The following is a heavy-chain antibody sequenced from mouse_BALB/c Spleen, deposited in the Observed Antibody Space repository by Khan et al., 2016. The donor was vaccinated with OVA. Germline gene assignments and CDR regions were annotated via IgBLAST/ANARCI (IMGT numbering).Heavy chain of an antibody. D-gene: IGHD2-1*01. CDR2: ISSGSTYT. V-gene: IGHV5-6-4*01. CDR3: TRDGNYAHWYFDV. Sequence: EVELVESGGGLVNPGGSLKLSCAASGFSFSSYTMSWVRQTPEKRLEWVATISSGSTYTYYPDSVKGRFTISRDNAKNTLYLQMSSLKSEDTAMYYCTRDGNYAHWYFDVWGAGTMVTVSS. CDR1: GFSFSSYT. J-gene: IGHJ1*01.